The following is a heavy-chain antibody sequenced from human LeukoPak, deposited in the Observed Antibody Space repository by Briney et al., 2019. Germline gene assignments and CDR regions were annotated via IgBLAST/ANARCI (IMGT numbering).Heavy chain of an antibody. CDR3: ARARAALYSYVDY. CDR1: GGSISSSNW. CDR2: IYHSGST. V-gene: IGHV4-4*02. J-gene: IGHJ4*02. D-gene: IGHD5-18*01. Sequence: PSGTLSLTCAVSGGSISSSNWWSWVRQPPGKGLEWIGEIYHSGSTNYNPSLKSRVTISVDKSKNQFSLKLSSVTAADTAVYYCARARAALYSYVDYWGQGALVTVSS.